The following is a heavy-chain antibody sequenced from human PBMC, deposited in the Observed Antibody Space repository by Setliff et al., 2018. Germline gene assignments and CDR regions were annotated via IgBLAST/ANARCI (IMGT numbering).Heavy chain of an antibody. CDR1: GDTFSSYV. V-gene: IGHV1-69*13. CDR3: AGGQPLVRKYYYYMDV. CDR2: IIPMFGT. J-gene: IGHJ6*03. D-gene: IGHD3-10*01. Sequence: SVKVSCKASGDTFSSYVISWVREAPGQGLGWMGGIIPMFGTNYAQKFQGRVTITADESTSTAYMELSSLGSEDTAVYYCAGGQPLVRKYYYYMDVWGKGTTVTVSS.